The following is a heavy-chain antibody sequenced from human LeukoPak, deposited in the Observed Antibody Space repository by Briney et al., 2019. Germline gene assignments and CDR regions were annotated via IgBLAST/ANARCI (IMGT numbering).Heavy chain of an antibody. Sequence: GGSLRLSCTVSGFTVSSNSMSWVRQAPGKGLEWVSFIYSDNTHYSDSVKGRFTISRDNSKNTLYLQMNSLRAEDTAVYYCARQLGDSGSYIFLGYWGQGTLVTVSS. CDR1: GFTVSSNS. V-gene: IGHV3-53*01. CDR3: ARQLGDSGSYIFLGY. D-gene: IGHD3-10*01. CDR2: IYSDNT. J-gene: IGHJ4*02.